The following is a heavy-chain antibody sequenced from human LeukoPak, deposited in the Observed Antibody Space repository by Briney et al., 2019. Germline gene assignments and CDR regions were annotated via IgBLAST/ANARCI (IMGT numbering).Heavy chain of an antibody. J-gene: IGHJ4*02. CDR2: ISGSGVST. CDR3: AKAPANYVDTAMGTFDY. V-gene: IGHV3-23*01. CDR1: GFTFSNYA. Sequence: GGSLRLSCAASGFTFSNYAMSWVRQAPGRGLEWVSAISGSGVSTYYADSVKGRFTISRDIFKNTLYLQMNSLRAEDTAVYYCAKAPANYVDTAMGTFDYWGQGTLVTVSS. D-gene: IGHD5-18*01.